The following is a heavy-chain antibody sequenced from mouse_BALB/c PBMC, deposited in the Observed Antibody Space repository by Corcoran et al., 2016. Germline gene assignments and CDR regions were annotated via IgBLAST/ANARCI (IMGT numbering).Heavy chain of an antibody. J-gene: IGHJ4*01. Sequence: EDQLQQSGAELVKPGASVKLSCTASGFNIKDTYMHWVKQRPEQGLEWIGRIDPANGNTKYDPKFQGKATITADTSSNTAYLQLSSLTSEDTAVYYCARGLLGPHYAMDYWGQGSSVTVSS. CDR1: GFNIKDTY. D-gene: IGHD2-10*01. CDR2: IDPANGNT. CDR3: ARGLLGPHYAMDY. V-gene: IGHV14-3*02.